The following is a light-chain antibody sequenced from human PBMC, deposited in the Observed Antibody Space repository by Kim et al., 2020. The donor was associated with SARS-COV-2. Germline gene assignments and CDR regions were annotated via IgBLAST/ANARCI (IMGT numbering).Light chain of an antibody. CDR1: QDIRDY. Sequence: DIQMTQSPSSMSASVGDRVTITCRASQDIRDYVGWYQQKPGQVPKLLIFAASTLHSGVPSRFSGSGSGTHFTLTISSLQPEGVATYYCQKYDSVPLTFGGGTKVDIK. CDR2: AAS. J-gene: IGKJ4*01. V-gene: IGKV1-27*01. CDR3: QKYDSVPLT.